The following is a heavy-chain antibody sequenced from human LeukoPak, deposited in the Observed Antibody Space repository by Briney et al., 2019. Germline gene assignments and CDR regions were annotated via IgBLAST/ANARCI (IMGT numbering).Heavy chain of an antibody. Sequence: GGSLRLSCAASGFAFNFYAMSWVRQAPGKGLQWVSTINANGINTYYADSVRGRFTISRDNSKDTLYLQLNSLRAEDTAVYYCARDMGYYDTWGQGTLVTVSS. CDR1: GFAFNFYA. V-gene: IGHV3-23*01. D-gene: IGHD3-22*01. CDR2: INANGINT. J-gene: IGHJ4*02. CDR3: ARDMGYYDT.